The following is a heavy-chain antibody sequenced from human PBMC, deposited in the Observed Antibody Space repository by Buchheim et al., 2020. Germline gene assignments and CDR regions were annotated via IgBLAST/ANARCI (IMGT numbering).Heavy chain of an antibody. CDR1: GFTFSTYA. CDR3: AKGSPIALGILDY. J-gene: IGHJ4*02. D-gene: IGHD7-27*01. CDR2: IGGVGTGANT. V-gene: IGHV3-23*01. Sequence: EVQLLESGGGLVQPGGSLRLSCAASGFTFSTYAMSWVRQAPGKGLEWVSGIGGVGTGANTYYTDSVKGRLTISRDSSTNTLYLQMNSLRADDTAVYYCAKGSPIALGILDYWGQGTL.